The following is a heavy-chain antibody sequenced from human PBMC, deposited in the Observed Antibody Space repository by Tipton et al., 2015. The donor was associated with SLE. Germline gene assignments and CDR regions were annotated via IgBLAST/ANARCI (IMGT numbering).Heavy chain of an antibody. CDR1: GPSINTYY. CDR2: IYSSGYT. V-gene: IGHV4-4*07. Sequence: TLSLTCTVSGPSINTYYLTWIRQPAGKGLEWIGRIYSSGYTNYNPSLKSRVTLSVDTSKNQFSLKLSSVTAADTAVYYCAREPIVLVVYSRYYYYGMDVWGQGTMVTVSS. J-gene: IGHJ6*02. CDR3: AREPIVLVVYSRYYYYGMDV. D-gene: IGHD2-8*02.